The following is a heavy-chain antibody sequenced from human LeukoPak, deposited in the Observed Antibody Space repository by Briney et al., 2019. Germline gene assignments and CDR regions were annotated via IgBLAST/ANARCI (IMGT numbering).Heavy chain of an antibody. D-gene: IGHD3-3*01. V-gene: IGHV3-23*01. CDR3: AKGGVVITTVFDY. CDR1: AFTFSSYA. J-gene: IGHJ4*02. Sequence: GGSLRLSCAASAFTFSSYAMSWVRQAPGKGLEWVSGISGSGGSTYYADSVKGRFTISRDNSKNTLYLQMNSLRAEDTAVYYCAKGGVVITTVFDYWGQGTLVTVSS. CDR2: ISGSGGST.